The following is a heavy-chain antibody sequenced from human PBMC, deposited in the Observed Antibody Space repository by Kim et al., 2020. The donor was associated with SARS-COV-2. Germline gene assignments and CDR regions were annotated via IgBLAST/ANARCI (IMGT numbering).Heavy chain of an antibody. CDR3: ARVIAVAGIPDY. V-gene: IGHV4-39*01. CDR2: VYHRGTT. CDR1: GDSINSGLHY. J-gene: IGHJ4*02. D-gene: IGHD6-19*01. Sequence: SETLSLTCTVSGDSINSGLHYWAWIRQPPGKGLDWIGFVYHRGTTYYNPSLKSRVTISIDTSKNQFSLNLSSVTAADTAVYYCARVIAVAGIPDYWGQGTLVTVSS.